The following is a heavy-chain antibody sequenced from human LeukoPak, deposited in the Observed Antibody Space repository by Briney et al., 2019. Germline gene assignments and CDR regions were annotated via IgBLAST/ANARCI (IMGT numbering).Heavy chain of an antibody. Sequence: PSETLSLTCTVSGGSISSYYWSWIRQPPGKGLEWIGYIYYSGSTNYNPSLKSRVAISVDTSKNQFSLKLSSVTAADTAVYYCARVLWFGELFLSQSYGMDVWGQGTTVTVSS. V-gene: IGHV4-59*01. CDR3: ARVLWFGELFLSQSYGMDV. J-gene: IGHJ6*02. CDR1: GGSISSYY. D-gene: IGHD3-10*01. CDR2: IYYSGST.